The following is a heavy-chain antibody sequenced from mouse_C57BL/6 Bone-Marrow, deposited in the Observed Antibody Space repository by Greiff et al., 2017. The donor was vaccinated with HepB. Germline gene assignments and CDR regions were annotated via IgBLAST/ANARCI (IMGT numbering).Heavy chain of an antibody. CDR2: ISYSGST. CDR3: ARFFTDYYGSSSYWYFDV. CDR1: GYSITSDY. Sequence: VQLQQSGPGLAKPSQTLSLTCSVTGYSITSDYWNWIRKFPGNKLEYMGYISYSGSTYYNPSLKSRISITRDTSKNQYYLQLNSVTTEDTATYYCARFFTDYYGSSSYWYFDVWGTGTTVTVSS. J-gene: IGHJ1*03. D-gene: IGHD1-1*01. V-gene: IGHV3-8*01.